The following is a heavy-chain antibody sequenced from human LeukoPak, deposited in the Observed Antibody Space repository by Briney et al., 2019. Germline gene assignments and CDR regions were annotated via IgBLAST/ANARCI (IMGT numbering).Heavy chain of an antibody. V-gene: IGHV4-34*01. D-gene: IGHD5-18*01. CDR2: INHSGST. CDR3: ARGCRGYSYGSRTPFDY. Sequence: PSETLSLTCAVYGGSFSGYYWSWIRQPPGKGLEWIGEINHSGSTNYNPSLKSRVTISVDTSKNQFSLKLSSVTAADPAVYYCARGCRGYSYGSRTPFDYWGQGTLVTVSS. J-gene: IGHJ4*02. CDR1: GGSFSGYY.